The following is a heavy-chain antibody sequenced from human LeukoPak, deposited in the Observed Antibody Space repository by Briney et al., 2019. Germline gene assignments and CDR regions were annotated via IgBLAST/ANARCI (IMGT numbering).Heavy chain of an antibody. D-gene: IGHD2-2*01. CDR2: ISSSGSTI. CDR1: GFTFSSYE. CDR3: AKEGYCSSTSCYVPPNYSGYYYYMDV. Sequence: GGSLRLSCAASGFTFSSYEMNWVRQAPGKGLEWVSYISSSGSTIYYADSVKGRFTISRDNAKNSLYLQMNSLRAEDTAVYYCAKEGYCSSTSCYVPPNYSGYYYYMDVWGKGTTVTVSS. J-gene: IGHJ6*03. V-gene: IGHV3-48*03.